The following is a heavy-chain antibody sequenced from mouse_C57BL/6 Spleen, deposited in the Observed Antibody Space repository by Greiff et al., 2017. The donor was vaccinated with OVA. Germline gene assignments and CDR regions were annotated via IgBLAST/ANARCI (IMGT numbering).Heavy chain of an antibody. CDR1: GYTFTDYY. CDR2: IYPGSGST. CDR3: AREYDYDDYFDY. Sequence: QVQLQQSGAELVRPGASVKLSCKASGYTFTDYYINWVKQRPGQGLEWIARIYPGSGSTYYNEKFKGKATLTAEKSSSTAYMQLSSLTSEDSAVYFCAREYDYDDYFDYWGQGTTLTVSS. V-gene: IGHV1-76*01. J-gene: IGHJ2*01. D-gene: IGHD2-4*01.